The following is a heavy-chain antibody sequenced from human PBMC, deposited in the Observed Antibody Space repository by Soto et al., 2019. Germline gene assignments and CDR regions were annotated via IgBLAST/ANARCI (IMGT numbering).Heavy chain of an antibody. D-gene: IGHD5-12*01. CDR1: GGSFSGYY. Sequence: QVQLQQWGAGLLKPSETLSLTCAVYGGSFSGYYWSWIRQPPGKGLEWIGDINHSGSTYYNPSLKSRVTISVDTSKNQFSLKLSSVTAADTAVYSCGSAVGYANYYGMDVWGQGTTVTVSS. J-gene: IGHJ6*02. CDR3: GSAVGYANYYGMDV. V-gene: IGHV4-34*01. CDR2: INHSGST.